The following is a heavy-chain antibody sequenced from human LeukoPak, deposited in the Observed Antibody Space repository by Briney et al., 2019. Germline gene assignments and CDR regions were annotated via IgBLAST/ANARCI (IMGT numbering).Heavy chain of an antibody. D-gene: IGHD5-18*01. CDR1: GGSISSSGYY. CDR3: AAAMVLNWFDP. Sequence: SETLSLTCTVSGGSISSSGYYWVWIRQPPGQGLEWVVSIYYSGSTYYSPSLKRRITISVDTSRTQYSLKLSPVTAADTAVYFWAAAMVLNWFDPCGQGTPGTVSS. V-gene: IGHV4-39*01. J-gene: IGHJ5*02. CDR2: IYYSGST.